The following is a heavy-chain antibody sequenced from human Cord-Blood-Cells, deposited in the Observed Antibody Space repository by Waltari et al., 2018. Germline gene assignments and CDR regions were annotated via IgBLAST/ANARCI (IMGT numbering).Heavy chain of an antibody. Sequence: QVQLVQSVAEVRKPGSSVKVSCKASGGTFSRYGISWVPPGPGQGLEWMGGVIPHFGTANYAQKVQGRVTITADESTSTAYMELSSLRSEDTAVYYCARGGYDFWSGYYDYWGQGTLVTVSS. CDR3: ARGGYDFWSGYYDY. CDR2: VIPHFGTA. J-gene: IGHJ4*02. D-gene: IGHD3-3*01. V-gene: IGHV1-69*01. CDR1: GGTFSRYG.